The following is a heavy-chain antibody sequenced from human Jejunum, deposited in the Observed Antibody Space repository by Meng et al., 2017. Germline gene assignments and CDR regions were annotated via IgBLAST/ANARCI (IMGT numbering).Heavy chain of an antibody. Sequence: VDVEGSGPGLVKRWWTLSLPCAVPGDSISSSDWGSRVRQSPGKGLEWIGEIYHSGTTNYNPSLKSRVTLSVDKSKNQFSLNLSSVTAADTAVYFCARDFEALNGVWGQGTLVTVSS. CDR2: IYHSGTT. CDR3: ARDFEALNGV. CDR1: GDSISSSDW. D-gene: IGHD2-8*01. J-gene: IGHJ1*01. V-gene: IGHV4-4*02.